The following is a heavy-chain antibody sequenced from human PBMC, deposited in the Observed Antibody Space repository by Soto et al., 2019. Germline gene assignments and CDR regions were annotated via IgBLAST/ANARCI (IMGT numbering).Heavy chain of an antibody. CDR2: IKHYGSEK. Sequence: PGGSLRLSCAISGFSVSSNYLSWVRQAPGKGLEWVANIKHYGSEKYYVDSVKGRFTISRDNAKNSLYLQMNSLRAEDTAVYYCARTTYSDYWGQGTLVTVSS. CDR1: GFSVSSNY. J-gene: IGHJ4*01. V-gene: IGHV3-7*01. CDR3: ARTTYSDY.